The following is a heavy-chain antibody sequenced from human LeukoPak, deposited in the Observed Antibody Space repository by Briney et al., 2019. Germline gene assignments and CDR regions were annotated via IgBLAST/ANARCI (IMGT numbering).Heavy chain of an antibody. CDR2: IYTSGST. V-gene: IGHV4-4*07. J-gene: IGHJ3*02. CDR3: ARLDSSSWYSDAFDI. Sequence: SDTLSLTCTVSGGSISSYYWSWIRQPAGKGLEWIGRIYTSGSTNYNPSLKSRVTISVDTSKNQFSLKLSSVTAEDTAVYYCARLDSSSWYSDAFDIWGQGTMVTVSS. D-gene: IGHD6-13*01. CDR1: GGSISSYY.